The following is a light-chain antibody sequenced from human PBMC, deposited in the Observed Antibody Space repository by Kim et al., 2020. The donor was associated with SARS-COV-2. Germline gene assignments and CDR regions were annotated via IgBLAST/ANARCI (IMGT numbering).Light chain of an antibody. Sequence: PGETVTLTWGSSTGAVTSGHYPYWFQQKPGQAPRTLIYHTTNRHSWTPARFSGSLLGGKAALTLSGAQPEDEAEYYCLLFYSGAGIFGGGTQLTVL. V-gene: IGLV7-46*01. CDR2: HTT. CDR1: TGAVTSGHY. CDR3: LLFYSGAGI. J-gene: IGLJ2*01.